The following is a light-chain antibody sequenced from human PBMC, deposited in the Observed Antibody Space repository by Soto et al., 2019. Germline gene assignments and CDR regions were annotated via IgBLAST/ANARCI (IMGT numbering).Light chain of an antibody. CDR1: QSISSW. CDR2: KAS. CDR3: QQYNSYSRWT. J-gene: IGKJ1*01. Sequence: DIHMTQSPSTLSASVGDRVTITCRASQSISSWLAWYQQKPGKAPKLLIYKASSLESGVPSRFRGSGSGTEFTLNISSLQPDDFATYYCQQYNSYSRWTFGQGTKVEIK. V-gene: IGKV1-5*03.